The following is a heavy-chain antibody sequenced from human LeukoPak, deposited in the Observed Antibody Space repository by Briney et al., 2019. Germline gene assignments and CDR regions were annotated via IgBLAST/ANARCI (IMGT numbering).Heavy chain of an antibody. J-gene: IGHJ3*02. D-gene: IGHD6-13*01. CDR1: GGSISSSSYY. CDR3: ARQYSSSWYGILVDDAFDI. Sequence: SETLSLTCTVSGGSISSSSYYWRWIRQPPGKGLEWIGSIYYSGSTYYNPSLKSRVTISVDTSKNQFSLKLSSVTAADTAVYYCARQYSSSWYGILVDDAFDIWGQGTMVTVSS. V-gene: IGHV4-39*01. CDR2: IYYSGST.